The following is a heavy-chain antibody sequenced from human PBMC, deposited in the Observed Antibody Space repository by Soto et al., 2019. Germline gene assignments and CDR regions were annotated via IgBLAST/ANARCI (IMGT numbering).Heavy chain of an antibody. V-gene: IGHV3-21*01. CDR3: STSGSGWYGVDFDV. Sequence: GSLRLSCAASGFSFNSYTMNWRRQAPGKGLEWVSSISSSGSFTDYADSVRGRFTISRDNAKNSLYLQMTSLSAEDTAVYYCSTSGSGWYGVDFDVWGQGTKVTVSS. J-gene: IGHJ3*01. CDR1: GFSFNSYT. D-gene: IGHD6-19*01. CDR2: ISSSGSFT.